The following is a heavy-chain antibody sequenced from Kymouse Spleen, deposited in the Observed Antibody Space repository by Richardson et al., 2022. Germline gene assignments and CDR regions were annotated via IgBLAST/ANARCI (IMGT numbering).Heavy chain of an antibody. J-gene: IGHJ4*02. D-gene: IGHD5-18,IGHD5-18*01. CDR2: IKSKTDGGTT. Sequence: EVQLVESGGGLVKPGGSLRLSCAASGFTFSNAWMSWVRQAPGKGLEWVGRIKSKTDGGTTDYAAPVKGRFTISRDDSKNTLYLQMNSLKTEDTAVYYCTIVDTAMVTLDYWGQGTLVTVSS. CDR1: GFTFSNAW. V-gene: IGHV3-15*01. CDR3: TIVDTAMVTLDY.